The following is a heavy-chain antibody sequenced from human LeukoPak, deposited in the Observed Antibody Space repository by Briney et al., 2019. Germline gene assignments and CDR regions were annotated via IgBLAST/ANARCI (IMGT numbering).Heavy chain of an antibody. Sequence: GASVKVSCKASGGTFSSYAISWVRQAPGQGLEWMGRIIPILGIANYAQKFQGRVTITADKSTSTAYMELSSLRSEDTAVYYCARVGYYDSSGYYPHRYYYYGMDVWGQGTTVTVSS. D-gene: IGHD3-22*01. CDR1: GGTFSSYA. V-gene: IGHV1-69*04. CDR3: ARVGYYDSSGYYPHRYYYYGMDV. CDR2: IIPILGIA. J-gene: IGHJ6*02.